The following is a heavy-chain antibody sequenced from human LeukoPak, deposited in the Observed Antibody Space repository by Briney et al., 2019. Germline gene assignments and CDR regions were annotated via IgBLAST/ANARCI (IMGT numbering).Heavy chain of an antibody. J-gene: IGHJ4*02. D-gene: IGHD6-6*01. CDR1: GGSISSSSYY. CDR2: IYYSGST. Sequence: PSETLSLTCTVSGGSISSSSYYWGWIRQPPGKGLEWIGSIYYSGSTYYNPSLKSRVTISVDTSKNQFSLKLSSVTAADTAVYYCAVTIAAPTLYFDYWGQGTLVTVSS. V-gene: IGHV4-39*01. CDR3: AVTIAAPTLYFDY.